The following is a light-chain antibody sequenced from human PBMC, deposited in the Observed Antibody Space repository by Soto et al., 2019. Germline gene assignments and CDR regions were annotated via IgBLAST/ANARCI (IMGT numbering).Light chain of an antibody. CDR2: AAS. CDR1: QGISSY. V-gene: IGKV1-9*01. J-gene: IGKJ2*01. CDR3: QQLNSYPPSYT. Sequence: DIQLTQSPSFLSASVGDRVTITCRASQGISSYLAWYQQKPGKAPKLLIYAASTLQSGVPSRFSGSGSGTEFPLTISSLQPEDFATYYCQQLNSYPPSYTFGQGTKLEIK.